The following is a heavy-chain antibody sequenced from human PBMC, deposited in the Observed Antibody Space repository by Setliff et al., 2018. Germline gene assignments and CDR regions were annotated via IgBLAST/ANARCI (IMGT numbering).Heavy chain of an antibody. D-gene: IGHD3-9*01. J-gene: IGHJ4*02. CDR2: IYYSGST. Sequence: SETLSLTCTVSGGSISSSSYYWGWIRQPPGKGLEWIGSIYYSGSTYYNPSLKSRVXXSVDTSKNQFSLKLSSVTAADTAVYYCARTLYDYDILTGPGYYFDYWGQGTLVTVSS. CDR3: ARTLYDYDILTGPGYYFDY. CDR1: GGSISSSSYY. V-gene: IGHV4-39*07.